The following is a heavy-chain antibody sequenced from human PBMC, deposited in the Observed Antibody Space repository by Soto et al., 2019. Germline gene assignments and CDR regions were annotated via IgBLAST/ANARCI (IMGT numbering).Heavy chain of an antibody. D-gene: IGHD6-6*01. CDR2: ISGSGGST. J-gene: IGHJ4*02. CDR3: AKDRLAARTQIKRTRILFDY. Sequence: GGSLRLSCAASGFTFSSYAMSWVRQAPGKGLEWVSAISGSGGSTYYADSVKGRFTISRDNSKNTLYLQMNSLRAEDTAVYYCAKDRLAARTQIKRTRILFDYWGQGTLVTVSS. CDR1: GFTFSSYA. V-gene: IGHV3-23*01.